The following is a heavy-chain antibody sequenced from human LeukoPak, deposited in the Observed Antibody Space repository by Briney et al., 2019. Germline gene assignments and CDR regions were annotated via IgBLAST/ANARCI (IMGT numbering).Heavy chain of an antibody. CDR1: GGTFSSYA. D-gene: IGHD2-2*01. Sequence: EASVKVSCKASGGTFSSYAISWVRQAPGQGLEWMGGIIPIFGTANYAQKFQGRVTITADESTSTAYMELSSLRSEDTAVYYCARGRYCSSTSCYAGYGMDVWGQGTTVTVSS. CDR3: ARGRYCSSTSCYAGYGMDV. J-gene: IGHJ6*02. CDR2: IIPIFGTA. V-gene: IGHV1-69*13.